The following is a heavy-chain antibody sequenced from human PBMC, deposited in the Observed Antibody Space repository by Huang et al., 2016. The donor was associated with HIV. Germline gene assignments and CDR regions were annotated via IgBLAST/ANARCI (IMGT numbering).Heavy chain of an antibody. CDR1: GFTFSSYG. Sequence: QVQLVESGGGVVQPGGSLRLSCAASGFTFSSYGMLWVRQAPGKGMEWLAFIRYDGSNKYYADSVRGRFTISRDNSKNTLYLQMNSLRAEDTAVYYCAKGSMANAFDIWGQGTMVTVSS. D-gene: IGHD3-10*01. V-gene: IGHV3-30*02. CDR3: AKGSMANAFDI. J-gene: IGHJ3*02. CDR2: IRYDGSNK.